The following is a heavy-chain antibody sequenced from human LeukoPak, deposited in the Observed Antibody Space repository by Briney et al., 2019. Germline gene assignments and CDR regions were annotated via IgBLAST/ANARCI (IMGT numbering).Heavy chain of an antibody. CDR2: IYSDGSST. J-gene: IGHJ4*02. V-gene: IGHV3-74*01. Sequence: PGGSLRLSCAASGFTFSRYWMHWVRHAPGKGLVRVSRIYSDGSSTTYADSVRGRFTISRDNVKNTLYLQMNSLRAEDTAVYYCARDGEGGYPVDYWGQGTLVTVSS. CDR3: ARDGEGGYPVDY. D-gene: IGHD3-10*01. CDR1: GFTFSRYW.